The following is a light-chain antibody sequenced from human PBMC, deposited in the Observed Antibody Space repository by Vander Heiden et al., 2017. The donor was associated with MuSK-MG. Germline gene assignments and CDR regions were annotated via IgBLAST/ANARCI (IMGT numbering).Light chain of an antibody. Sequence: ILLTQSPCPLSLAPVASATLSCTPSQSVSSSYLAWYQQKPGQAPRLLIYGASSRATGIPDRFSGSGSGTDFTLTISRLEPEDFAVYYCQQDGSSTETFGQGTKLEIK. CDR1: QSVSSSY. CDR3: QQDGSSTET. J-gene: IGKJ2*01. V-gene: IGKV3-20*01. CDR2: GAS.